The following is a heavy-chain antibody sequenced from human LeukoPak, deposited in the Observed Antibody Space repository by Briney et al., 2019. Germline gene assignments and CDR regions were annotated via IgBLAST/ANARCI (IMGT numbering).Heavy chain of an antibody. CDR3: ARRGYYGDAFDI. CDR2: MNPNSGNT. Sequence: ASVKVSCKASGYTFTSYDINWVRQATGQGLEWMGWMNPNSGNTGYAQKFQGRVTMTRNTSISTAYMELSSLRSEDTAVYYCARRGYYGDAFDIWGQGSLVTVSS. CDR1: GYTFTSYD. V-gene: IGHV1-8*01. J-gene: IGHJ4*02. D-gene: IGHD3-10*01.